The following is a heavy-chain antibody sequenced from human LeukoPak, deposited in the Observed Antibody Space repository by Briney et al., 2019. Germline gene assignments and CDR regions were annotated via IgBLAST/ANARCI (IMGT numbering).Heavy chain of an antibody. D-gene: IGHD2-15*01. CDR2: INPSGGST. V-gene: IGHV1-46*01. J-gene: IGHJ4*02. CDR1: RYTFTSCY. CDR3: ARSWAGYCSGGSCYSLDY. Sequence: ASVKVSCKASRYTFTSCYMHWVRQAPGQGLEWMGIINPSGGSTSYAQKFQGRVTMTRDTSTSTVYMELSSLRSEGTAVYYCARSWAGYCSGGSCYSLDYWGQGTLVTVSS.